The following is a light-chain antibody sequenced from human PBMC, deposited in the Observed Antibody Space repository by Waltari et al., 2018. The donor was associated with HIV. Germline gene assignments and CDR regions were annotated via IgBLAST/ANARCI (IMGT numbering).Light chain of an antibody. CDR1: RGIGND. Sequence: AIQMTLSPSSLSAPVGDRVTITCRASRGIGNDLGWYQQQPGQAPKLLIFAASSLQTGVPSRFSGSGSGTDFTLTISSLQPEDFATYYCLQAFSYPLTFGQGTKVEIK. CDR2: AAS. CDR3: LQAFSYPLT. J-gene: IGKJ1*01. V-gene: IGKV1-6*02.